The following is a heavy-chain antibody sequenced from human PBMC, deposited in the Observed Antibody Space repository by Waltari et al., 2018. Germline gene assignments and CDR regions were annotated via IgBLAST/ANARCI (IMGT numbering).Heavy chain of an antibody. J-gene: IGHJ4*02. V-gene: IGHV4-39*01. CDR2: IYYSGTT. CDR3: ARGDYDSSGYPKAWGY. Sequence: QLQLQESGPGLVKPSEPLSLTCTVSGGSISSSSYYAGWIRRPPGRGLEWIGSIYYSGTTYYNPSLKSRVTISVDTSKNQFSLKRSSVTAADTAVYYGARGDYDSSGYPKAWGYWGQGTLVTVSS. CDR1: GGSISSSSYY. D-gene: IGHD3-22*01.